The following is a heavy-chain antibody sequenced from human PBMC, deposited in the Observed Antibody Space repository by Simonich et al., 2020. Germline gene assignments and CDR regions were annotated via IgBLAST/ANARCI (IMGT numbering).Heavy chain of an antibody. D-gene: IGHD7-27*01. J-gene: IGHJ6*03. CDR1: GYTFTGYY. CDR2: INPNRGGT. Sequence: QVQLVQSGAEVKKPGASVKVSCKASGYTFTGYYMHWVRQAHGQELEWMGWINPNRGGTNYAQKLQGRVTMARDTSISTAYMELSRLRSDDTAVYYCARGALTGDYYYMDVWGKGTTVTVSS. CDR3: ARGALTGDYYYMDV. V-gene: IGHV1-2*02.